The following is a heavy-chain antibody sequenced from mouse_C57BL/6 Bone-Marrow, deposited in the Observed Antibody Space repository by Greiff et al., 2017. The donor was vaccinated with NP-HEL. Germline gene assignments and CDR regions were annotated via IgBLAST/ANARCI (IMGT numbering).Heavy chain of an antibody. CDR1: GFTFSDYG. Sequence: DVMLVESGGGLVKPGGSLKLSCAAPGFTFSDYGMHWVRQAPEKGLEWVAYISSGRSTIYYADTVKGRFTISRDNAKNTLFLQMTSLRSEDTAMYYCARPIGYFFAYWGQGTLVTVSA. D-gene: IGHD2-3*01. J-gene: IGHJ3*01. CDR3: ARPIGYFFAY. CDR2: ISSGRSTI. V-gene: IGHV5-17*01.